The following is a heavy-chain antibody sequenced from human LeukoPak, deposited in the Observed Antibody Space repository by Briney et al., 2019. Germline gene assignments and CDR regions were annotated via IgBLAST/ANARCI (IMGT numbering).Heavy chain of an antibody. CDR3: SREKTAYDIDAFDI. Sequence: HPGGSLRLSCAASGFTFSDHYMDWVRQAPGKGLEWVGRTRNKANSYTTEYAASVKGRFTISRDDSKNSLYLQMNSLKTEDTAVYFCSREKTAYDIDAFDIWGQGTMVTVSS. J-gene: IGHJ3*02. CDR1: GFTFSDHY. CDR2: TRNKANSYTT. D-gene: IGHD3-9*01. V-gene: IGHV3-72*01.